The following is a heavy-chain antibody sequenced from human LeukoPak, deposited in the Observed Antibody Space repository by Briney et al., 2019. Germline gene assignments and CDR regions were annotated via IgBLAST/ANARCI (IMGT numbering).Heavy chain of an antibody. J-gene: IGHJ6*03. CDR2: LNWNGGIT. D-gene: IGHD3-10*01. V-gene: IGHV3-9*01. CDR1: GFTFDDYA. Sequence: PGRSLRLSCAASGFTFDDYAMHWVRQAPGKGLEWVSGLNWNGGITAYADSVKGRFTISRDNSKNTIYLQMNSLRAEDTAVYFCARVPYGNYHYYYMDVWGKGTTVTVSS. CDR3: ARVPYGNYHYYYMDV.